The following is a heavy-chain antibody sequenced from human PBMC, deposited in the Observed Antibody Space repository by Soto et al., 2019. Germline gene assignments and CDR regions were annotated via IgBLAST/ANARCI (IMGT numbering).Heavy chain of an antibody. J-gene: IGHJ6*03. CDR3: ARFRITIFGVPYPGEYYYMDV. Sequence: GASVKVSCKASGYTFTSYGISWVRQAPGQGLEWMGWISAYNGNTNYAQKLQGRVTMTTDTSTSTAYMELRSLRSDDTAVYYCARFRITIFGVPYPGEYYYMDVWGKGSKVTVSS. CDR2: ISAYNGNT. CDR1: GYTFTSYG. D-gene: IGHD3-3*01. V-gene: IGHV1-18*01.